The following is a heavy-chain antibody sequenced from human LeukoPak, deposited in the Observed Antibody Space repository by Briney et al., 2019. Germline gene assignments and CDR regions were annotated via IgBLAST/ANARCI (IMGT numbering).Heavy chain of an antibody. Sequence: PGRSLRLSCTASGFTFGDYAMSWFRQAPGKGLEWVAVISYDGSNKYYADSVKGRFTISRDNSKNTLYLLMNSLRAEDTAVYYCARENYGDHYFDYWGQGTLVTVSS. V-gene: IGHV3-30-3*01. CDR3: ARENYGDHYFDY. J-gene: IGHJ4*02. CDR1: GFTFGDYA. D-gene: IGHD4-17*01. CDR2: ISYDGSNK.